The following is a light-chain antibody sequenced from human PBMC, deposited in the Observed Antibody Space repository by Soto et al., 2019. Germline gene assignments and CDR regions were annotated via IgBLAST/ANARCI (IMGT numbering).Light chain of an antibody. CDR3: QQRSNWPQIT. V-gene: IGKV3-11*01. J-gene: IGKJ5*01. CDR2: DAS. Sequence: EILMTQSPATLSVSAWERATLSCRASQSVDSYLVWYQQKPGQAPRLLLYDASNRATGIPARSSGSGSGTDFTLTISSLEPEDFAVYYCQQRSNWPQITFGQGTRLEIK. CDR1: QSVDSY.